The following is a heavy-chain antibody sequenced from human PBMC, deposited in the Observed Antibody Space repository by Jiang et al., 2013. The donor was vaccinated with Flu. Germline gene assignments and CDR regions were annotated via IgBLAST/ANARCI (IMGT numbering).Heavy chain of an antibody. Sequence: GLEWVAVISYDGSNKYYADSVKGRFTISRDNSKNTLYLQMNSLRAEDTAVYYCARDRQADIVVVVAASGLDYWGQGTLVTVSS. CDR3: ARDRQADIVVVVAASGLDY. D-gene: IGHD2-15*01. J-gene: IGHJ4*02. CDR2: ISYDGSNK. V-gene: IGHV3-30*04.